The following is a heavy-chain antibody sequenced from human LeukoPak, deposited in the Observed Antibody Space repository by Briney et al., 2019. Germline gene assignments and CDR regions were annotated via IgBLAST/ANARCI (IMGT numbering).Heavy chain of an antibody. CDR1: GGSITSFY. CDR2: ISSSGNT. D-gene: IGHD3-16*02. Sequence: SETLSLTCTVSGGSITSFYWTWIRQSAEKGLEWIGRISSSGNTKYNPSLKSRVTISVDTSKNQFSLKLSSVTAADTAVYYCARQKSDYVWGSYRPFHDYWGQGTLVTVSS. J-gene: IGHJ4*02. V-gene: IGHV4-4*07. CDR3: ARQKSDYVWGSYRPFHDY.